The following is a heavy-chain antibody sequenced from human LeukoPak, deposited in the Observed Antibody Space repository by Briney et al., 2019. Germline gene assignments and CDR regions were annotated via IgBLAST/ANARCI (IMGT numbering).Heavy chain of an antibody. CDR2: INHSGST. J-gene: IGHJ3*02. CDR1: GGSFSGYH. D-gene: IGHD2-2*01. CDR3: AKGDIVVVPAALGPGAAFDI. Sequence: PSETLSLTCAVYGGSFSGYHWSWIRQPPGKGLEWIGEINHSGSTNYNPSLKSRVTISVDTSKNQFSLKLSSVTAADTAVYYCAKGDIVVVPAALGPGAAFDIWGQGTMVIVSS. V-gene: IGHV4-34*01.